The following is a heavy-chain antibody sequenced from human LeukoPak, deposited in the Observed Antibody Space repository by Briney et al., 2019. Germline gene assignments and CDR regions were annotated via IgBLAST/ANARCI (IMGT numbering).Heavy chain of an antibody. CDR2: IDTNTGNP. D-gene: IGHD4-17*01. V-gene: IGHV7-4-1*02. J-gene: IGHJ4*02. CDR1: GYTFTSYA. Sequence: ASVKVSCKASGYTFTSYAMNWVRQAPGQGLEWMGWIDTNTGNPTYAQGFTGRFVFSLDTSVSTAYLQISSLKAEDTAVYYCAKDGDQTRRTFDYWGQGTLVTVSS. CDR3: AKDGDQTRRTFDY.